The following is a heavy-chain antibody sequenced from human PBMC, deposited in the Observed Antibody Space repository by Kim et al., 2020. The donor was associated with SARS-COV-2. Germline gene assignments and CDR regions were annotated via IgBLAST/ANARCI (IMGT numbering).Heavy chain of an antibody. D-gene: IGHD1-26*01. J-gene: IGHJ4*02. CDR2: ISGDGGST. V-gene: IGHV3-43*02. CDR1: GFTFDDYA. CDR3: GGGSYPGDY. Sequence: GGSLRLSCAASGFTFDDYAMHWVRQAPGKGLEWVSLISGDGGSTYYADSVKGRFTISRDNSKNSLYLQMNSLRTEDTALYYCGGGSYPGDYWGQGTLVTVSS.